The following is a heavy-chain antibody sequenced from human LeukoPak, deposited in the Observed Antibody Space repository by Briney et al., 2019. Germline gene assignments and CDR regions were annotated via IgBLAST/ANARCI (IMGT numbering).Heavy chain of an antibody. CDR2: TYPGDSDT. D-gene: IGHD3-10*01. V-gene: IGHV5-51*01. Sequence: GESLKISCKGSGYSFTNYWIGWVRQMPGKGLEWMGVTYPGDSDTRYSPSFQGQVTISVDNSISTAYLQWSSLKASDTAMYYCARRYYYGSGAWGYFDYWGQGALVTVSS. CDR1: GYSFTNYW. J-gene: IGHJ4*02. CDR3: ARRYYYGSGAWGYFDY.